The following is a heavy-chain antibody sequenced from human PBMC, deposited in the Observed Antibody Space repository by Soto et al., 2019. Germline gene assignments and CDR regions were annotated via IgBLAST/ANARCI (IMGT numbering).Heavy chain of an antibody. D-gene: IGHD4-17*01. V-gene: IGHV3-30-3*01. CDR1: GFTFSSYA. CDR3: ARPKVTTTLFPLFDY. Sequence: QVQLVESGGGVVQPGRSLRLSCAASGFTFSSYAMHWVRQAPGKGLEWVAVISYDGSNKYYADSVKGRFTISRDNSKNTLYLQMNILRAEDTAVYYCARPKVTTTLFPLFDYWGQGTLVTVSS. CDR2: ISYDGSNK. J-gene: IGHJ4*02.